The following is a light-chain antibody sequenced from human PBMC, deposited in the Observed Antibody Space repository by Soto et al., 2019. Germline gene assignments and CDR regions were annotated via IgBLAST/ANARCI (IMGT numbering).Light chain of an antibody. Sequence: EIEMKQSPATLSVSAAQPPPRYFMSSQSVSTNLAWYQHRPGQAPRLLIYGASTRATAIPARFSGSGSGTEFTLTISSLQSEDFAIYYCQQYEKGNPWRFGQGTNVDIK. CDR3: QQYEKGNPWR. J-gene: IGKJ1*01. V-gene: IGKV3-15*01. CDR2: GAS. CDR1: QSVSTN.